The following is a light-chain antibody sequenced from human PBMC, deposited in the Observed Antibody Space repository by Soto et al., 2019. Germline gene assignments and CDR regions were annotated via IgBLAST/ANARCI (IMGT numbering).Light chain of an antibody. V-gene: IGKV1D-12*01. CDR3: QQTNSFPLT. Sequence: DIQMTQSPSSVAASVGDRVTITCRASQDISSYLAWYQQKPGEAPKVLIYAAFSLQSGVPSRFSGSGSGTDFTLPISSLQPEDFATYYCQQTNSFPLTFGGGTKVEIK. CDR1: QDISSY. CDR2: AAF. J-gene: IGKJ4*01.